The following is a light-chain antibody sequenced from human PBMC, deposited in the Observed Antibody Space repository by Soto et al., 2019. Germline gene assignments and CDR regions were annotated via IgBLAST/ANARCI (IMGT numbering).Light chain of an antibody. J-gene: IGLJ3*02. CDR3: GTWDSSLSAVV. V-gene: IGLV1-51*02. CDR2: END. Sequence: SVLTQPPSVSAAPRQKVTISCSGSSSNIGNNFVSWYQHLPGTAPKLLIFENDKLPSGIPDRFSASKSGTSATLGITGLQTGDEADYYCGTWDSSLSAVVFGGGTKLTVL. CDR1: SSNIGNNF.